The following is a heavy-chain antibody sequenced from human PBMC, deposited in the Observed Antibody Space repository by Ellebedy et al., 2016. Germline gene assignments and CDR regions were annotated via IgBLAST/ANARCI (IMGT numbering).Heavy chain of an antibody. J-gene: IGHJ4*02. D-gene: IGHD3-10*01. CDR2: ISSSSSTI. Sequence: GGSLRLXXAASGFTFSSYSMNWVRQAPGKGLEWVSYISSSSSTIYYADSVKGRFTISRDNAKNSLYLQMNSLRDEDTAVYYCAREASGGFDYWGQGTLVTVSS. CDR3: AREASGGFDY. V-gene: IGHV3-48*02. CDR1: GFTFSSYS.